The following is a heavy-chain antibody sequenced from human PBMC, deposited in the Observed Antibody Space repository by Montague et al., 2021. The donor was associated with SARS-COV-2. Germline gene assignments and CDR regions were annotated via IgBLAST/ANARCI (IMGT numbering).Heavy chain of an antibody. CDR2: ISYDGSNK. CDR1: GFTFSSYA. J-gene: IGHJ6*02. D-gene: IGHD3-10*01. CDR3: ARDREITMVRGAPLYGMDV. V-gene: IGHV3-30-3*01. Sequence: LRLSCAASGFTFSSYAMHWVRQAPGKGLEWVAVISYDGSNKYYADSVKGRFTISRDNSKNTLYLQMNSLRAEDTAVYYCARDREITMVRGAPLYGMDVRGQGTTVTVSS.